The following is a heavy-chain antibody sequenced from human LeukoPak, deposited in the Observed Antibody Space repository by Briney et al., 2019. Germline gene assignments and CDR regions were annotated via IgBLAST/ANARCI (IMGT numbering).Heavy chain of an antibody. CDR1: GFTFSSYA. J-gene: IGHJ6*01. Sequence: PGGSLRLSCAASGFTFSSYAMHWVRQAPGKGLEWVAVISYDGSNKYYADSVKGRFTISRDNSKNTLYLQMNSLRAEDTAVYYCARDQGAAENYYYGMDGWVEGSKVAVCS. V-gene: IGHV3-30-3*01. CDR3: ARDQGAAENYYYGMDG. D-gene: IGHD6-13*01. CDR2: ISYDGSNK.